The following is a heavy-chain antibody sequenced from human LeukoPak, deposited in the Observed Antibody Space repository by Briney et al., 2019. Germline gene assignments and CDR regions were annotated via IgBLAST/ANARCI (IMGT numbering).Heavy chain of an antibody. CDR3: AKDPRNWAGSYYH. Sequence: GGSLRLSCAASGFTFSSYGMHWVRQAPGKGLEWVAFIRFDGSNKYYADSVEGRFTISRDNSKNTLYLQMNSLRAEDTAVYYCAKDPRNWAGSYYHWGQGTLVTVSS. CDR1: GFTFSSYG. V-gene: IGHV3-30*02. D-gene: IGHD3-10*01. CDR2: IRFDGSNK. J-gene: IGHJ4*02.